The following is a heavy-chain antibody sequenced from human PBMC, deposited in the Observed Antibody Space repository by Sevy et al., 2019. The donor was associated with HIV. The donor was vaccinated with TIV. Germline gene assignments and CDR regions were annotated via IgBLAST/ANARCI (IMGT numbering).Heavy chain of an antibody. CDR1: GFSFRSYT. D-gene: IGHD4-17*01. Sequence: GGSLRLSCAASGFSFRSYTMNWVRQAPGKGLEWVSSITSDGNYMYYADSVKGRFALSRDNAKKSLYLLLDSLRAEDTAVYYCARDQFTVTTSYGMDVWGQRTTVTVSS. CDR3: ARDQFTVTTSYGMDV. V-gene: IGHV3-21*01. J-gene: IGHJ6*02. CDR2: ITSDGNYM.